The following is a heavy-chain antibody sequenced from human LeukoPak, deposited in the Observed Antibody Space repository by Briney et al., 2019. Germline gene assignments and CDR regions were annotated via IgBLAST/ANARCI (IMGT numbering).Heavy chain of an antibody. V-gene: IGHV3-21*01. Sequence: PGGSLRLSCAASGFTFSSYSMNWVRQAPGKGLEWVSSISSSSSYIYYADSVKGRFTISRDNAKNSLYLQMNSLRAEDTAVYYCAREDSRVWDWFDPWGQGTLVTVSS. CDR1: GFTFSSYS. CDR2: ISSSSSYI. CDR3: AREDSRVWDWFDP. D-gene: IGHD6-19*01. J-gene: IGHJ5*02.